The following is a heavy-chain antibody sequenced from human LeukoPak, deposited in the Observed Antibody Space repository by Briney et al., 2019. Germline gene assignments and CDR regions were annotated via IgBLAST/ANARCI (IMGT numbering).Heavy chain of an antibody. V-gene: IGHV3-74*01. CDR2: INSDGSST. D-gene: IGHD3-10*01. CDR3: ARGTVTMVDY. Sequence: GGSLRLSCAASGFTFSICWMHWVRQAPGKGLVWVSRINSDGSSTSYADAVKGRFTISRDNAKNTLYLQMNSLRAEDTAVYYCARGTVTMVDYWGQGTLVTVSS. J-gene: IGHJ4*02. CDR1: GFTFSICW.